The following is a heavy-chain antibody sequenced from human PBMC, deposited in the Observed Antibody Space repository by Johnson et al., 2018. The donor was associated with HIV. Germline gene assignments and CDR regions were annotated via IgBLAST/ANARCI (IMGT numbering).Heavy chain of an antibody. V-gene: IGHV3-30*02. CDR3: ARGGYSSSWPDPDAFDI. CDR2: KRYDGSNK. D-gene: IGHD6-13*01. Sequence: QVQLVESGGGVVQPGGSLRLSCAASGFTFSTFGMHWVRQAPGKGLEWVSFKRYDGSNKYYADFVKGRFTTSRDNSNNTLFMQMNSLRGEDTAVYYCARGGYSSSWPDPDAFDIWGQGTMVTVSS. CDR1: GFTFSTFG. J-gene: IGHJ3*02.